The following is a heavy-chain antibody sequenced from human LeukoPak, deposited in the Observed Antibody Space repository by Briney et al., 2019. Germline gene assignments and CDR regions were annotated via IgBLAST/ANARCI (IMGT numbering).Heavy chain of an antibody. CDR3: ARVYSSSWYGTDFYYGMDV. V-gene: IGHV1-69*04. CDR2: FIPILGIA. J-gene: IGHJ6*02. D-gene: IGHD6-13*01. CDR1: GCTFSSYA. Sequence: SVKVSCKASGCTFSSYAISWVRQAPGQGLEWVGRFIPILGIANYTQEFQGRVTLTADKSSSSEYMGLSSLRSGNTAVYYRARVYSSSWYGTDFYYGMDVWGQGTTVTVS.